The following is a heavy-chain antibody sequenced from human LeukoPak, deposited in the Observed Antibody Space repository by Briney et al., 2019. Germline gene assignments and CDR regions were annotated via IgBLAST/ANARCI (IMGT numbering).Heavy chain of an antibody. CDR3: ARESFDLVVPAYYFDY. D-gene: IGHD2-2*01. J-gene: IGHJ4*02. Sequence: GASVKVSCKASGYTFTGYYMHWVRQAPGQGLEWMGWINPNSGGTNYAQKFQGRVTMTRDTSISTAYMELSRLRSDDTAVYYCARESFDLVVPAYYFDYWGQGTLVTVS. V-gene: IGHV1-2*02. CDR2: INPNSGGT. CDR1: GYTFTGYY.